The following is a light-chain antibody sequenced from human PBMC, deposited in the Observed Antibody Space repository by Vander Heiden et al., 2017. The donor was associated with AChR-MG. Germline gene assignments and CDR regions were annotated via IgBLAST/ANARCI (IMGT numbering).Light chain of an antibody. CDR1: SLRRFY. CDR3: NSRDSSGTHYV. J-gene: IGLJ1*01. V-gene: IGLV3-19*01. Sequence: SSELTQDPAVSVALGQTVRITCQGDSLRRFYASWYQQKPGQAPVLVIYGENNRPSGIPDRFSGSTSGNKASLTITGAQAEDEADYYCNSRDSSGTHYVFATGTKVTVL. CDR2: GEN.